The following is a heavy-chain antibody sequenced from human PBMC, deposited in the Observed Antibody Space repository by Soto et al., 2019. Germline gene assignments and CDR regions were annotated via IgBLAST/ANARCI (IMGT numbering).Heavy chain of an antibody. D-gene: IGHD3-22*01. Sequence: QVELVQSGAEVKKPGSSVKVSCQASEDTFRNYAISWVRQATGQGLEWMGGIIPIFGTANYAQKFQGSVTSTADTSANTVYLELSSLRSEDTAVYYCASTKYDSSDYYYWYLGLWGRGTLVTVSS. CDR3: ASTKYDSSDYYYWYLGL. J-gene: IGHJ2*01. CDR1: EDTFRNYA. CDR2: IIPIFGTA. V-gene: IGHV1-69*06.